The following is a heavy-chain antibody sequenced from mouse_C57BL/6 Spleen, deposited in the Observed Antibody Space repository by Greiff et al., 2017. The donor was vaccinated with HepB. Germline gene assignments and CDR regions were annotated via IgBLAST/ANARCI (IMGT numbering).Heavy chain of an antibody. D-gene: IGHD4-1*01. CDR1: GYAFSSSW. V-gene: IGHV1-82*01. J-gene: IGHJ2*01. CDR2: IYPGDGDT. CDR3: ARSYANWDDYFDY. Sequence: VQLQQSGPELVKPGASVKISCKASGYAFSSSWMNWVKQRPGKGLEWIGRIYPGDGDTNYNGKFKGKATLTADKSSSTAYMQLSSLTSEDSAVYFCARSYANWDDYFDYWGQGTTLTVPS.